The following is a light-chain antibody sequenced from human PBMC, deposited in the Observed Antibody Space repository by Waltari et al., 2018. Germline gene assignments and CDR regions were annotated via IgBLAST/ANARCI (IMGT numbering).Light chain of an antibody. CDR3: SSYTPTSILV. CDR2: DVT. Sequence: QSALTQPASVSGSPGQSLTLSCSGTSSDVGSYNYVSWYQQHPGTPPKLRIYDVTKRPSGVSGRFSGSKSGNTASLTISGLQPEDEADYFCSSYTPTSILVFGGGTKLTV. J-gene: IGLJ2*01. CDR1: SSDVGSYNY. V-gene: IGLV2-14*03.